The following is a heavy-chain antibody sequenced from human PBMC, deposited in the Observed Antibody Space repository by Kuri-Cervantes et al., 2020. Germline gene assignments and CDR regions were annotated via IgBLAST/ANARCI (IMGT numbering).Heavy chain of an antibody. CDR2: IYHSGNT. V-gene: IGHV4-38-2*02. CDR1: GFTFSSYW. Sequence: ESLKISCAASGFTFSSYWMGWVRQAPGKGLEWIGSIYHSGNTYYNPSLKSRVTISVDTSKNQFSLKLSSVTAADTAVYYCARDDDTDYYYYYMDVWGKGTTVTVSS. CDR3: ARDDDTDYYYYYMDV. J-gene: IGHJ6*03. D-gene: IGHD3-22*01.